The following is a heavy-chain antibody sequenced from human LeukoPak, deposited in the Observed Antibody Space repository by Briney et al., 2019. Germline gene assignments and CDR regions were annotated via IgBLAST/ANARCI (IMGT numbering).Heavy chain of an antibody. D-gene: IGHD5-12*01. CDR1: GGSISSGSYY. J-gene: IGHJ4*02. V-gene: IGHV4-61*02. Sequence: SETLSLTCTVSGGSISSGSYYWSWIRQPAGKGLEWIGCIYTSGSTNYNPSLKSRVTISVDTSKNQFSLKLSSVTAADTAVYYCARDRWLRGIATLDYWGQGTLVTVSS. CDR3: ARDRWLRGIATLDY. CDR2: IYTSGST.